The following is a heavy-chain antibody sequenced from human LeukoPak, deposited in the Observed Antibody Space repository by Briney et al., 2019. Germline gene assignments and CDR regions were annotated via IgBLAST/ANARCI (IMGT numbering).Heavy chain of an antibody. D-gene: IGHD4-17*01. Sequence: ASVKVSCKASGYTFTGYYMHWVRQAPGQGLEWMGWINPNSGGTNYAQKFQGRVTMTRDTSISTAYMELSRLRSDDTAVYYCARATGEINWFDPWGQGALVTVSS. CDR3: ARATGEINWFDP. CDR1: GYTFTGYY. CDR2: INPNSGGT. J-gene: IGHJ5*02. V-gene: IGHV1-2*02.